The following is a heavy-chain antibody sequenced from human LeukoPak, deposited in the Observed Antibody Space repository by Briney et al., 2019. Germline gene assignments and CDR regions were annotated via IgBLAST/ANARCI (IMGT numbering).Heavy chain of an antibody. CDR1: GYTFTSYD. CDR3: ARGPHDTAYYFDQ. D-gene: IGHD5-18*01. Sequence: ASVKVSCKASGYTFTSYDINWVRQATGQGLEWMGWMNPNSGNTGYAQKFQGRVTMTRNTSISTAYMDLSRLRSDDTAVYYCARGPHDTAYYFDQWGQGTLVTVSS. V-gene: IGHV1-8*01. J-gene: IGHJ4*02. CDR2: MNPNSGNT.